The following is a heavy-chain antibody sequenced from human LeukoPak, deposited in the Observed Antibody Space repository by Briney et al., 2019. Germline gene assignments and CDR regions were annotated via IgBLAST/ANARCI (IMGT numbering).Heavy chain of an antibody. CDR2: IPYDGTNK. CDR3: ARVDTAMANYYYYYMDV. Sequence: GGSLRLSCTASGLTFINHGMHWVRQAPGKGLEWVAFIPYDGTNKYYADSVKGRFTISRDNSKNTLYLQMNSLRAEDTAVYYCARVDTAMANYYYYYMDVWGKGTTVTVSS. D-gene: IGHD5-18*01. CDR1: GLTFINHG. V-gene: IGHV3-30*02. J-gene: IGHJ6*03.